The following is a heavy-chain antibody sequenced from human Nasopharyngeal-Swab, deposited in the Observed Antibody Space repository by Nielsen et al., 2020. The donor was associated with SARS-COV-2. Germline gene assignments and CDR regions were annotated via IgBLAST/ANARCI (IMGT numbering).Heavy chain of an antibody. CDR3: ARGVGPQPLPSYFDY. D-gene: IGHD2-15*01. V-gene: IGHV3-9*01. Sequence: SLKISCAASGFTFDDFAMHWVRQAPGKGLEWVSGISWNSGGIGYADSVRGRFTISRDNAQNTLYLQMNSLTAEDAAVYYCARGVGPQPLPSYFDYWGQGTLVTVSS. CDR2: ISWNSGGI. J-gene: IGHJ4*02. CDR1: GFTFDDFA.